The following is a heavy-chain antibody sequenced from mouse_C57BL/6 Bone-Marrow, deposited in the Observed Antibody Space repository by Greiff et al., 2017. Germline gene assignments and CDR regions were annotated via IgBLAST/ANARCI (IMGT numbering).Heavy chain of an antibody. CDR1: GYTFTSYT. CDR3: ARDYDVYFDY. CDR2: INPSSGYT. D-gene: IGHD2-3*01. V-gene: IGHV1-4*01. Sequence: QVQLQQSGAELARPGASVKLSCKASGYTFTSYTMHWVKQRPGQGLEWIGYINPSSGYTKYNQKFKDKATLTADKSSSTAYMQLRSLTSEDSAVYYCARDYDVYFDYWGQGATLTVSS. J-gene: IGHJ2*01.